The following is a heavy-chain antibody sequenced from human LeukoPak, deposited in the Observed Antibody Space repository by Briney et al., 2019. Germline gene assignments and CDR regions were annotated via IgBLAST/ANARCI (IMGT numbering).Heavy chain of an antibody. Sequence: GASVKVSCKASGYTFTSYDINWVRQATGQGLEWMGWMNPNSGNTGYAQKFQGRVTMTRNTSISTAYMELSSLRSEDTAVYYCARGGHGRGMSYYDFWSGYYXXXGMDVWSQGTTVTVSS. CDR2: MNPNSGNT. V-gene: IGHV1-8*01. CDR3: ARGGHGRGMSYYDFWSGYYXXXGMDV. J-gene: IGHJ6*02. CDR1: GYTFTSYD. D-gene: IGHD3-3*01.